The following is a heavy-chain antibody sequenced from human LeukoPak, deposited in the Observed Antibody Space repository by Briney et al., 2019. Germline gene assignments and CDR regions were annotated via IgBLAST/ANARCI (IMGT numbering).Heavy chain of an antibody. J-gene: IGHJ4*02. CDR3: ARDRGRYTPDY. Sequence: ASVKVSCKASGYTFNSYGFTWVRQAPGQGLEWMGWISAYNGNTNYAQKLQGRVTMTTDTSTSTAYMELRSLRSDDTAVYYCARDRGRYTPDYWGQGTLVTVSS. CDR1: GYTFNSYG. CDR2: ISAYNGNT. D-gene: IGHD3-16*02. V-gene: IGHV1-18*01.